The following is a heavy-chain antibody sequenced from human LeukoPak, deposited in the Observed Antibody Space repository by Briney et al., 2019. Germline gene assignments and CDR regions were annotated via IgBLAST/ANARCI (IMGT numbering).Heavy chain of an antibody. CDR1: GDSISSYY. J-gene: IGHJ3*02. D-gene: IGHD6-19*01. V-gene: IGHV4-59*12. CDR2: IYHSGST. Sequence: QPSETLSLTCTVSGDSISSYYWSWIRQPPGKGLEWIGYIYHSGSTYYNPSLKSRVTISVDRSKNQFSLKLSSVTAADTAVYYCARGSSGRFNAFDIWGQGTMVTVSS. CDR3: ARGSSGRFNAFDI.